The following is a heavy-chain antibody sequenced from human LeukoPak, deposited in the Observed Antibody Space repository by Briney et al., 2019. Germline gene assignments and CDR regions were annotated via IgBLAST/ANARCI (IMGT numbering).Heavy chain of an antibody. CDR3: ARRRYNWNAIDY. CDR2: ISSSGSTI. V-gene: IGHV3-11*01. D-gene: IGHD1-20*01. Sequence: GGSLRLSCTASGFTFSDFYMSWIRQAPGKGLEWVSYISSSGSTIYYADSVKGRFTISRDNAKNSLYLQMNSLRAEDTAVYYCARRRYNWNAIDYWGQGTLVTVSS. J-gene: IGHJ4*02. CDR1: GFTFSDFY.